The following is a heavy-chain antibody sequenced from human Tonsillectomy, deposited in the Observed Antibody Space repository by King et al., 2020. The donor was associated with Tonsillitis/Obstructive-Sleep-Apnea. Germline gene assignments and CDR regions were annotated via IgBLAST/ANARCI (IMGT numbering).Heavy chain of an antibody. J-gene: IGHJ4*02. V-gene: IGHV1-46*01. D-gene: IGHD2-8*02. CDR2: INPSGGST. CDR1: GYTFTDYY. Sequence: VQLVESGAEVKKPGASVKVSCKASGYTFTDYYIQWVRQAPGQGLEWMGIINPSGGSTSYARKFQGRVTITRDTSTSNVYMDLSSLRSDDPAVYYCARLRFTGCACYLNFDYWGQGTLVTVSS. CDR3: ARLRFTGCACYLNFDY.